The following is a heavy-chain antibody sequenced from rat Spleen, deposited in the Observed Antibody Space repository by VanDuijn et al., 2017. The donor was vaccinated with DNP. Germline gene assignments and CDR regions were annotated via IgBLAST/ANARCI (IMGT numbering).Heavy chain of an antibody. V-gene: IGHV5-29*01. CDR2: IIYDGSGT. Sequence: EVQLVESGGGLVRPGRSLKLSCAASGFTFSNYDMAWVRQAPTKGLEWVAMIIYDGSGTYYGDSVKGRFTISRDNAKNTLHLQMDSLKSEDTATYYCATHGSIATISTGAMDVWGQGTSVTVSS. CDR1: GFTFSNYD. CDR3: ATHGSIATISTGAMDV. J-gene: IGHJ4*01. D-gene: IGHD1-2*01.